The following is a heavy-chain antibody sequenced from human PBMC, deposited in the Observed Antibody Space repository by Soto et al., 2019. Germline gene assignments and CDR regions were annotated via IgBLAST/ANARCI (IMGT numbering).Heavy chain of an antibody. Sequence: QVQLQESGPGLVKPSQTLSLTCTVSGASISSGDYYWPWIRQPPGKGLEWIGYIYYSGTTYYNPSLKSRVSISLDTSKNRFSLKLTSVTAADTGVYYCALRFGPAWGQGTTVTVSS. CDR1: GASISSGDYY. CDR2: IYYSGTT. J-gene: IGHJ6*02. D-gene: IGHD5-12*01. CDR3: ALRFGPA. V-gene: IGHV4-30-4*01.